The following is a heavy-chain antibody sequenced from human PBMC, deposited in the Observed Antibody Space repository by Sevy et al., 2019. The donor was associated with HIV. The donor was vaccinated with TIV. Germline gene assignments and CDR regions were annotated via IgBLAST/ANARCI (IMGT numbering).Heavy chain of an antibody. CDR3: AKTGDSQQLVPYYYYGMDV. CDR2: ISGSGGST. D-gene: IGHD6-13*01. V-gene: IGHV3-23*01. Sequence: GGSLRLSCAASGFTFSSYAMSWVRQAPGKGLEWVSAISGSGGSTYYADSVNGRFTISRDNSKNTLYLQMNSLRAEDTAVYYCAKTGDSQQLVPYYYYGMDVWGQGTTVTVSS. J-gene: IGHJ6*02. CDR1: GFTFSSYA.